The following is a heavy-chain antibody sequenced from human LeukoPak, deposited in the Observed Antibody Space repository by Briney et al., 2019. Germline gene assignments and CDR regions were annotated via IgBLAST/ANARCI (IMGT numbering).Heavy chain of an antibody. V-gene: IGHV3-30*01. Sequence: GGSLRLSCAASGFTFSSYAMHWVRQAPGQGLEWVAVISYDGSNKYYADSVKGRFTISRDNSKNTLYLQMNSLRAEDTAVYYCARDPCGGDCWVDYWGQGTLVTVSS. J-gene: IGHJ4*02. CDR2: ISYDGSNK. D-gene: IGHD2-21*02. CDR1: GFTFSSYA. CDR3: ARDPCGGDCWVDY.